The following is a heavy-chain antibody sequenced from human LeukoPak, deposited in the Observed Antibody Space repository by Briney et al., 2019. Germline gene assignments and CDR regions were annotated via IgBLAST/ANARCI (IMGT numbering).Heavy chain of an antibody. CDR1: GGSISSSNYY. J-gene: IGHJ4*02. D-gene: IGHD6-6*01. V-gene: IGHV4-39*02. Sequence: SETLSLTCTVSGGSISSSNYYWGWIRQPPGKGLEWIGTIYYSGSTYYNPSLKSRVTISIDTAKNHLSLNLSSVTAADTAVYYCARSYSGSSLYGDYWGRGILVTISS. CDR3: ARSYSGSSLYGDY. CDR2: IYYSGST.